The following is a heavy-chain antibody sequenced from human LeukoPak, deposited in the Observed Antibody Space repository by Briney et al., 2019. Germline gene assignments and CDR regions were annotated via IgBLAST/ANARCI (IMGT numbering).Heavy chain of an antibody. CDR3: ARTTSIAARPANEVGMT. J-gene: IGHJ5*02. V-gene: IGHV4-34*01. CDR2: INHSGST. Sequence: SETLSLTCAVYGGSFSGYYWSWIRQPPGKGLEWIGEINHSGSTNYNPSLKSRVTISVDTSKNQFSLKLSSVTAADTAVYYCARTTSIAARPANEVGMTWGQGTLVTVSS. D-gene: IGHD6-6*01. CDR1: GGSFSGYY.